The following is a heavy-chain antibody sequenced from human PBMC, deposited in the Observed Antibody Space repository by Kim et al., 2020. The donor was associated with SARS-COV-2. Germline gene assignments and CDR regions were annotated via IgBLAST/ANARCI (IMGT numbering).Heavy chain of an antibody. CDR3: AREGVVVPAAIDYYYMDV. CDR1: GDSVSSNSAA. J-gene: IGHJ6*03. V-gene: IGHV6-1*01. D-gene: IGHD2-2*01. CDR2: TYYRSKWYN. Sequence: SQTLSLTCAISGDSVSSNSAAWNWIRQSPSRGLEWLGRTYYRSKWYNDYAVSVKSRITINPDTSKNQFSLQLNSVTPEDTAVYYCAREGVVVPAAIDYYYMDVWGKGTTVTVSS.